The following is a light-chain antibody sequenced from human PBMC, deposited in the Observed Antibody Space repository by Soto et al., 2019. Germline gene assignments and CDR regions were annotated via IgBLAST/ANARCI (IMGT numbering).Light chain of an antibody. CDR2: EVS. CDR1: SSDFGNYNY. V-gene: IGLV2-14*01. CDR3: SSYTSSTTWV. J-gene: IGLJ3*02. Sequence: QSALTQPASVSGSPGQSITISCTGTSSDFGNYNYVSWYQHHPGKAPKLMIYEVSNRPSGVSNCFSGSKSGNTAALTISGLQSEDEADYYCSSYTSSTTWVFGGGTKVTVL.